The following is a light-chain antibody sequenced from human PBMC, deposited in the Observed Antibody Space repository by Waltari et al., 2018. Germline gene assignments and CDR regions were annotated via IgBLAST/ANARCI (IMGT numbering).Light chain of an antibody. Sequence: ETVLTQSPGTLSLSPGERATLSCRASQSVARALAWYQQKPGQPPRLLIYNTYTRATGVPDRFSGGGSGTDFSLTISRLEPEDFAVYYCQNYVRLPATFGQGTKVEIK. CDR2: NTY. CDR1: QSVARA. CDR3: QNYVRLPAT. J-gene: IGKJ1*01. V-gene: IGKV3-20*01.